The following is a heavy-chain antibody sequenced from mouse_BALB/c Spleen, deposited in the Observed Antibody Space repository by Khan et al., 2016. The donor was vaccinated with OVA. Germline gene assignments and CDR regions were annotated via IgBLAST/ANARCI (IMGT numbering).Heavy chain of an antibody. CDR2: IWGDGST. CDR3: ARELRLGGFAY. D-gene: IGHD1-2*01. V-gene: IGHV2-6-7*01. Sequence: VHLVESGPGLVAPSQSLSITCTVSGFSLTGFGINWVRQPPGKGLEWLGMIWGDGSTDYNSALKSRLSLSKDNSKSQVFLKMNSLQTDDTARYYCARELRLGGFAYWGQGTLVTVSA. J-gene: IGHJ3*01. CDR1: GFSLTGFG.